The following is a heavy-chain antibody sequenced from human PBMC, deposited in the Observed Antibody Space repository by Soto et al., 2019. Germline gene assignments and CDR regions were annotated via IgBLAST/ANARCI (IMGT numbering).Heavy chain of an antibody. J-gene: IGHJ6*02. CDR1: GGYISSYY. CDR2: IYYSGST. V-gene: IGHV4-59*01. Sequence: SETLSLTCTVSGGYISSYYCSWIRQPPGKGLGWIGYIYYSGSTNYNPSLQSRVTISVDTSKNQFSLKLSSVTAADTAVYYCARDRNWKGYYGMDVWGQGTTVTVSS. CDR3: ARDRNWKGYYGMDV. D-gene: IGHD1-1*01.